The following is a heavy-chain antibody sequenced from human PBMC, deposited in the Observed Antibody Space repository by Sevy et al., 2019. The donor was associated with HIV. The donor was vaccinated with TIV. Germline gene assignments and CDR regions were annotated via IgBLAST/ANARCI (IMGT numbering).Heavy chain of an antibody. Sequence: ASVTVSCKASGDPLNVYKIHWVRQAPGQSLEWMGWINTGTGDTRFSQNFQGRVTLTRETSANTAYMELSSLRSEDTAIYYCARNEDIWGQGTMVTVSS. CDR1: GDPLNVYK. CDR2: INTGTGDT. V-gene: IGHV1-3*04. CDR3: ARNEDI. J-gene: IGHJ3*02.